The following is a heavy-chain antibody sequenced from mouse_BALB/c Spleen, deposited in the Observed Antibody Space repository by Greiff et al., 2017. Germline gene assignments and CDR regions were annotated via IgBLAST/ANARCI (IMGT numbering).Heavy chain of an antibody. J-gene: IGHJ4*01. Sequence: VQLQQSGAELVKPGASVKLSCKASGYTFTSYYMYWVKQRPGQGLEWIGGINPSNGGTNFNEKFKSKATLTVDKSSSTAYMQLSSLTSEDSAVYYCTRRGLWNYYAMDYWGQGTSVTVSS. CDR2: INPSNGGT. V-gene: IGHV1S81*02. CDR3: TRRGLWNYYAMDY. CDR1: GYTFTSYY.